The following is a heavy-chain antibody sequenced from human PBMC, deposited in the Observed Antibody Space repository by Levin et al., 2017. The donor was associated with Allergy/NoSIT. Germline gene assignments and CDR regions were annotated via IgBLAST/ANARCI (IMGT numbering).Heavy chain of an antibody. V-gene: IGHV4-39*01. CDR3: ARARSGAGYWYFDL. D-gene: IGHD6-19*01. CDR2: IYYSGST. CDR1: GGSISSSSYY. Sequence: SETLSLTCTVSGGSISSSSYYWGWIRQPPGKGLEWIGSIYYSGSTYYNPSLKSRVTISVDTSKNQFSLKLSSVTAADTAVDYCARARSGAGYWYFDLWGRGTLVTVSA. J-gene: IGHJ2*01.